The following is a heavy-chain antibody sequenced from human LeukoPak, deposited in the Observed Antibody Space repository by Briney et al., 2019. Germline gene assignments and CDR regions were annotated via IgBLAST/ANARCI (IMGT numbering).Heavy chain of an antibody. J-gene: IGHJ4*02. D-gene: IGHD6-13*01. Sequence: SETLSLTCAVYGGSFSGYYWSWIRQPPGKGLEWIGEINHSGSTNYNPSLKSRVTISVDTSKNQFSLKLSSVTAADTAVYYCASWYYYFDYWGQGTLVTVSS. CDR2: INHSGST. CDR1: GGSFSGYY. CDR3: ASWYYYFDY. V-gene: IGHV4-34*01.